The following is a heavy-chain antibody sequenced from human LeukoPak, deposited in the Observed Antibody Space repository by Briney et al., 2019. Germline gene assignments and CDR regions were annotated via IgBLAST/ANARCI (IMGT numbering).Heavy chain of an antibody. Sequence: GGSLRLSCAASGFTFSSYWMSWVRQAPGKGLEWVANIKQDGSEKYYVDSVKGRFTISRDNAKNSLYLQMNSLRAEDTAMYYCARATYSDSRKTVDHWGQGTPVTVSS. CDR3: ARATYSDSRKTVDH. CDR1: GFTFSSYW. V-gene: IGHV3-7*03. J-gene: IGHJ4*02. CDR2: IKQDGSEK. D-gene: IGHD1-14*01.